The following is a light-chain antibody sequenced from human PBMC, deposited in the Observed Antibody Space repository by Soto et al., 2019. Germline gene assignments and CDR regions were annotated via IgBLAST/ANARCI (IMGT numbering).Light chain of an antibody. Sequence: DIQMTQSPSSLSASVGDRVTITCRASQSIRYYLNWYQQKPGKAPKLLIYAASSLQSGVPSRFSGRGSGTDFTLTISSLQPDDFATYYCQQSYSTPQNTFGQGTKLEIK. V-gene: IGKV1-39*01. CDR2: AAS. CDR3: QQSYSTPQNT. J-gene: IGKJ2*01. CDR1: QSIRYY.